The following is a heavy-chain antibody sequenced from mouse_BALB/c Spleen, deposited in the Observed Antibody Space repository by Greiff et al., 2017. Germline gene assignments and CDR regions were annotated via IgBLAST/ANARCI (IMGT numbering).Heavy chain of an antibody. J-gene: IGHJ4*01. D-gene: IGHD2-1*01. CDR2: IDPANGNT. Sequence: VQLQQSGAELVKPGASVKLSCTASGFNIKDTYMHWVKQRPEQGLEWIGRIDPANGNTKYDPKFQGKATIAADTSSNAAYLQLSSLTSEDTAVYYCTRRASYYGNYGDDWGQGTSVTVSA. V-gene: IGHV14-3*02. CDR3: TRRASYYGNYGDD. CDR1: GFNIKDTY.